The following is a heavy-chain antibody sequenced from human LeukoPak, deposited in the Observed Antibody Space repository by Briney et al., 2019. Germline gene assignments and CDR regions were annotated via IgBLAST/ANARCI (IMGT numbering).Heavy chain of an antibody. J-gene: IGHJ6*02. CDR1: GYSFSGYY. D-gene: IGHD6-13*01. CDR3: ARDTAGGGHGMDV. Sequence: GASVKVSCKASGYSFSGYYMHWVRQAPGQGLEWMGWINPNSGGTNYAQKFQGRVTMTRDTSISTAYMELSRLRSDDTAVYYCARDTAGGGHGMDVWGQGTTVTVSS. V-gene: IGHV1-2*02. CDR2: INPNSGGT.